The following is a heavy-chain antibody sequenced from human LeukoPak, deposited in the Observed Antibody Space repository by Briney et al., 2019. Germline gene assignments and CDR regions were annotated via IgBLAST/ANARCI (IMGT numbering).Heavy chain of an antibody. V-gene: IGHV3-30*04. CDR3: ARDLGIVVVVAALDY. Sequence: GGSLRLSCAASGFTFSNYAMHWVRQAPGKGLEWVAVISYGGSNKYYTDSVKGRFTISGDSSKNTLYLQMNSLRPEDTAVYYCARDLGIVVVVAALDYWGQGTLVTVSS. J-gene: IGHJ4*02. CDR2: ISYGGSNK. CDR1: GFTFSNYA. D-gene: IGHD2-15*01.